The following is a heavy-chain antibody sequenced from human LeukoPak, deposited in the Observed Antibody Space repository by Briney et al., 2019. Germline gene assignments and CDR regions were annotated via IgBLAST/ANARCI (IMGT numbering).Heavy chain of an antibody. D-gene: IGHD3-16*02. CDR1: GYSFTTYW. CDR2: IYPRDSDI. CDR3: ARMIGLGEVSPYFDY. V-gene: IGHV5-51*01. J-gene: IGHJ4*02. Sequence: GESLKISCEGSGYSFTTYWIAWVRQMPGKGLEWMGIIYPRDSDIRYSPPFQGQVTISADKSISTAYLQWNSLKASDTAMYYCARMIGLGEVSPYFDYWGQGCLVTVTS.